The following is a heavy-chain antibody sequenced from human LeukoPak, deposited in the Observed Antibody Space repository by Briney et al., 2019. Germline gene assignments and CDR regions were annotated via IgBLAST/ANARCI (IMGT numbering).Heavy chain of an antibody. D-gene: IGHD6-13*01. J-gene: IGHJ4*02. CDR2: ISYDGSNK. CDR1: GFTFSSYG. V-gene: IGHV3-30*18. Sequence: QPGGSLRLSCAASGFTFSSYGMHWVRQAPGKGLEWLAVISYDGSNKYYADSVKGRFTISRDNSKNTLYLQMNSLRAEDTAVYYCAKVKGSSWLTDYWGQGTLVTVSS. CDR3: AKVKGSSWLTDY.